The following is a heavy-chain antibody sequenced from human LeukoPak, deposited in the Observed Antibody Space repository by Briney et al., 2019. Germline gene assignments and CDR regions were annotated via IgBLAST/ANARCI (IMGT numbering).Heavy chain of an antibody. CDR1: GGSFSGYY. Sequence: SETLSLTCAVYGGSFSGYYWSWIRQPPGKGLEWSGEINHSGSTNYNPSLKSRVTLSVDASKNQFSLKLSSVTAADTAVYYCARVLGSWYAPAGFDYWGQGTLVTVSS. CDR2: INHSGST. V-gene: IGHV4-34*01. CDR3: ARVLGSWYAPAGFDY. J-gene: IGHJ4*02. D-gene: IGHD6-13*01.